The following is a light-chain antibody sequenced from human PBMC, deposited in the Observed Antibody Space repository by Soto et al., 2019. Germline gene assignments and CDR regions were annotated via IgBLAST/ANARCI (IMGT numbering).Light chain of an antibody. CDR2: DTS. CDR3: QQYDYVPS. V-gene: IGKV1-33*01. J-gene: IGKJ4*01. CDR1: QHVGVY. Sequence: DVQMTQSPSSLSASIGDKVTIAYQASQHVGVYLNWYQQQPGKPPKVLIYDTSYLETGVSPRFSGSGSGTHFTLTITNLQPEDIGTYYCQQYDYVPSFGGGTKVQIE.